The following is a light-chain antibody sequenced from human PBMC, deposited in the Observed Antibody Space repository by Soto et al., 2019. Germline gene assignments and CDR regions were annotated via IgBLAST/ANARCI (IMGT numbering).Light chain of an antibody. CDR2: SAS. CDR1: QGMSTY. V-gene: IGKV1-9*01. CDR3: QQYINGSPLA. J-gene: IGKJ4*01. Sequence: DIQLTQSPSFLSASVGETVTITCRASQGMSTYLAWYQQKPGKAPKLLIRSASTLQSGVPPRFSGGGSGTEFTITISMLQPDVAGFYYQQYINGSPLAFGGGTNVEIK.